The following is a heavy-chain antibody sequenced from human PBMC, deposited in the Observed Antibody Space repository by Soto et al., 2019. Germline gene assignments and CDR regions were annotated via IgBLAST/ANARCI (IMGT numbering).Heavy chain of an antibody. V-gene: IGHV3-23*01. D-gene: IGHD1-26*01. Sequence: GGSLRLSCAASGFTFSSYAMSWVRQAPGKGLEWVSAISGSGGSTYYADPVKGRFTISRDNSKNTLYLQMNSLRAEDTAVYYCAKVSGSYYGMDVWGQGTTVTVSS. CDR3: AKVSGSYYGMDV. CDR2: ISGSGGST. CDR1: GFTFSSYA. J-gene: IGHJ6*02.